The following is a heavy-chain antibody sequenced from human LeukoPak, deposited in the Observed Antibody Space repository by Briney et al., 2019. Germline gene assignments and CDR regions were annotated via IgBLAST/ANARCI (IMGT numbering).Heavy chain of an antibody. V-gene: IGHV1-69*04. J-gene: IGHJ4*02. CDR1: GGTFSSYA. CDR2: IIPILGIA. D-gene: IGHD6-13*01. Sequence: SVKVSCKASGGTFSSYAISWVRQAPGQGLEWMGRIIPILGIANYAQKFQGRVTITADKSTSTAYMELSSLRSEDTAVYYCAREMRRQLVLGRIDYWGQGTLVTVSS. CDR3: AREMRRQLVLGRIDY.